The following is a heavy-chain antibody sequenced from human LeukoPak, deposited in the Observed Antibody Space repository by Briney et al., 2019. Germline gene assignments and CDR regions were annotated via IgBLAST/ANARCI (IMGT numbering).Heavy chain of an antibody. Sequence: PSETLSLTCTVSGGSLSSYYWSWIRQPPGKGLEWFGYIYYSGSTNYNPSLQSRVTISVDTSKYQFSLKLNSVTAADTAVYYCARDGPNYRFDNWGQGTLVTVSS. J-gene: IGHJ4*02. CDR2: IYYSGST. D-gene: IGHD3-10*01. V-gene: IGHV4-59*01. CDR3: ARDGPNYRFDN. CDR1: GGSLSSYY.